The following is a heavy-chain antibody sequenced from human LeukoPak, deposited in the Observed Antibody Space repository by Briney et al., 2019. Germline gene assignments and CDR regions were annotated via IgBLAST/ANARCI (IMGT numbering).Heavy chain of an antibody. CDR2: IKQDGFEK. V-gene: IGHV3-7*01. Sequence: GGSLRLSCAASGFTFSNYWMSWVRQAPGKGLEWVANIKQDGFEKYYVDSVKGRFTISRDNAKNSLYLQMNSLRAEDTAVYYCARRSQFPGIALAGTIMDAFDIWGQGTMVTVSS. J-gene: IGHJ3*02. CDR1: GFTFSNYW. D-gene: IGHD6-19*01. CDR3: ARRSQFPGIALAGTIMDAFDI.